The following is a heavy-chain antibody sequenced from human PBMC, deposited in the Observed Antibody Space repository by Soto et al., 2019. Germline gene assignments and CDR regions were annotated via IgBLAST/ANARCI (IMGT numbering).Heavy chain of an antibody. CDR1: GDSVSSNDAV. V-gene: IGHV6-1*01. CDR2: TYYRSIWQT. Sequence: QVQLQQSGPGLVKPSQTLSLTCAISGDSVSSNDAVWNWIRQSPSRGLEWLGRTYYRSIWQTEYEESVKGRMTINPDASKNQCSLQLNSVTPEDTAMYYCARLVGNSWLDHWGQGTLVTVSA. J-gene: IGHJ5*02. D-gene: IGHD6-6*01. CDR3: ARLVGNSWLDH.